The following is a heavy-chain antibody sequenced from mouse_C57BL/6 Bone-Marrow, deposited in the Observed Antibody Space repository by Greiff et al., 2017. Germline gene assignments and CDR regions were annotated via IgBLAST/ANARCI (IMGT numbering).Heavy chain of an antibody. CDR1: GYSFTGYY. CDR3: ARGPYDYDGDFDY. CDR2: INPNTGGT. D-gene: IGHD2-4*01. Sequence: EVQRVESGPELVKPGASVKISCKASGYSFTGYYMNWVKQSPEKSLEWIGEINPNTGGTTYNQKFKAKATLTVDKSSSTAYMQLKSLTSEDSAVYYCARGPYDYDGDFDYWGQGTTLTVSS. V-gene: IGHV1-42*01. J-gene: IGHJ2*01.